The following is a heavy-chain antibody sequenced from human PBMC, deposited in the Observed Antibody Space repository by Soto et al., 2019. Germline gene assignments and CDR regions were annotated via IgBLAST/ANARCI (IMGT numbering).Heavy chain of an antibody. V-gene: IGHV3-48*01. CDR3: ARASTLLRYCSGGSCYSNWFDP. D-gene: IGHD2-15*01. CDR2: ISSSSSTI. Sequence: GESLKISCAASGFTFSSYSMNWVRQAPGKGLEWVSYISSSSSTIYYADSVKGRFTISRDNAKNSRYLQMNSLRAEDTAVYYCARASTLLRYCSGGSCYSNWFDPWGQGTLVTVSS. J-gene: IGHJ5*02. CDR1: GFTFSSYS.